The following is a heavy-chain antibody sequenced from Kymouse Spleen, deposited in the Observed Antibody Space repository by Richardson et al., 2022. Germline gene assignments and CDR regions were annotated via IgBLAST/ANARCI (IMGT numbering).Heavy chain of an antibody. Sequence: QVQLVESGGGVVQPGRSLRLSCAASGFTFSSYGMHWVRQAPGKGLEWVAVIWYDGSNKYYADSVKGRFTISRDNSKNTLYLQMNSLRAEDTAVYYCARMLERRGYYYYYGMDVWGQGTTVTVSS. CDR1: GFTFSSYG. D-gene: IGHD1-1*01,IGHD1-20*01. J-gene: IGHJ6*02. CDR2: IWYDGSNK. V-gene: IGHV3-33*01. CDR3: ARMLERRGYYYYYGMDV.